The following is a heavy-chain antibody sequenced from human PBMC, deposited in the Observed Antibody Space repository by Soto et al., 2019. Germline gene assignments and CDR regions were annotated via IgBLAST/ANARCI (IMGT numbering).Heavy chain of an antibody. V-gene: IGHV3-7*01. CDR1: GFTSSNYW. J-gene: IGHJ6*04. CDR2: IKQAGSEN. CDR3: AGSTSSWGV. Sequence: EVQVVESGGGLVQPGGSLRLSCVASGFTSSNYWMNWVRQAPGKGLEWVANIKQAGSENNYVDSVKGRFTISRDNAKNSLYLQMNSLRAEATAVYYCAGSTSSWGVWGNGTTVTVSS. D-gene: IGHD6-13*01.